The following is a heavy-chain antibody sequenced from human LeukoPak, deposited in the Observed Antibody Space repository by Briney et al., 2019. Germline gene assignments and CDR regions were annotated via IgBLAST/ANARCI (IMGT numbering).Heavy chain of an antibody. CDR2: IYTSGST. J-gene: IGHJ5*02. CDR1: GGSISSYY. V-gene: IGHV4-4*07. Sequence: PSETLSLTCTVSGGSISSYYWSWIRQPAGKGLEWIGRIYTSGSTNYNPSLKSRVTMSVDTSKAPFSLKLSSVTAADTAVYYCAIYQLLGWFDPWGQGTLVTVSS. CDR3: AIYQLLGWFDP. D-gene: IGHD2-2*01.